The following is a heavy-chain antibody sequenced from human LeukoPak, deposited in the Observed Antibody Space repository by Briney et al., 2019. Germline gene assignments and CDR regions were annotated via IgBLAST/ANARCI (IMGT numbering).Heavy chain of an antibody. D-gene: IGHD6-19*01. CDR2: ISSSSSYI. CDR1: GFTFSSYS. Sequence: PGGSLRLSCAASGFTFSSYSMNWVRQAPGKGLEWVSSISSSSSYIYYADSVKARFTISRDNAKNSLYLQMICLRAEDTAVYYCARVAVAGNLNNWFDPWGQGTLVTVSS. CDR3: ARVAVAGNLNNWFDP. J-gene: IGHJ5*02. V-gene: IGHV3-21*01.